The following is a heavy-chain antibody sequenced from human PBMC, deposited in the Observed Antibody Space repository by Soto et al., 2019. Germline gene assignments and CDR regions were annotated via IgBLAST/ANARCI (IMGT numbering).Heavy chain of an antibody. CDR2: IYHSGST. D-gene: IGHD6-19*01. CDR1: GGSISSSNW. V-gene: IGHV4-4*02. Sequence: PSETLSLTCAVSGGSISSSNWWSWVRQPPGKGLEWIGEIYHSGSTNYNPSLKSRVTISVDKSKNQFSLKLSSVTAADTAVYYCARDLGYSSGWDRAYWGQGTLVTVSS. J-gene: IGHJ4*02. CDR3: ARDLGYSSGWDRAY.